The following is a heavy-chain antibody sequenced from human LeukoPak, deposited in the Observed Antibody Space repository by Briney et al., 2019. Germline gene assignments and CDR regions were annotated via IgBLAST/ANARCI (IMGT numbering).Heavy chain of an antibody. Sequence: SVKVSCKASGGTFSSYAISRVRQAPGQGLEWMGGIIPIFGTANYAQKFRGRVTITADESTSTAYMELSSLRSEDTAVYYCARELSGGVLGYIWGQGTMVTVSS. CDR1: GGTFSSYA. D-gene: IGHD2-15*01. CDR3: ARELSGGVLGYI. V-gene: IGHV1-69*13. CDR2: IIPIFGTA. J-gene: IGHJ3*02.